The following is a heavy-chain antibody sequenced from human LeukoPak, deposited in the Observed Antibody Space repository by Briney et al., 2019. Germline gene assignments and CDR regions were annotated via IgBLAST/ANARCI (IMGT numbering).Heavy chain of an antibody. V-gene: IGHV3-48*01. J-gene: IGHJ4*02. CDR2: ISSSSSTI. CDR3: ARGSSGRQQLRDY. Sequence: GGSLRLSCAASGFTFSSYSMNWVRQAPGKGLEWVSYISSSSSTIYYADSVKDRFTISRDNAKNSLYLQMNSLRAEDTAVYYCARGSSGRQQLRDYWGQGTLVTASS. CDR1: GFTFSSYS. D-gene: IGHD6-13*01.